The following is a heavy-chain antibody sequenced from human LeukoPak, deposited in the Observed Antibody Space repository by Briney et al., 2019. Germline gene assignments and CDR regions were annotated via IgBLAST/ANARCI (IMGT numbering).Heavy chain of an antibody. CDR2: IGPGGDI. J-gene: IGHJ4*02. Sequence: GGSLRLSCVASGFSFTAYSMNWVRQAQGRGLGWISYIGPGGDIYYADSVTGRFTVSRDIAKNSLYLQMNGLRVEDTAVYYCARRFDSWGQGTLVTVSS. CDR3: ARRFDS. CDR1: GFSFTAYS. V-gene: IGHV3-48*01.